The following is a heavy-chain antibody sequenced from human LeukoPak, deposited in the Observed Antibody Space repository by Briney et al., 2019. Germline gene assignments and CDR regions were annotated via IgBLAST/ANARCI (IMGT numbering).Heavy chain of an antibody. D-gene: IGHD3-22*01. V-gene: IGHV3-30-3*01. CDR2: ISYDGSNK. CDR1: GFTFSSYA. CDR3: AREEYYYDSSGYYGSFDI. J-gene: IGHJ3*02. Sequence: GGSLRLSCAASGFTFSSYAMHWVRQAPGKGLEWVAVISYDGSNKYYADSVKGRFTISRDNSKNTLYLQMNSLRAEDTAVYYCAREEYYYDSSGYYGSFDIWGQGTMVTVSS.